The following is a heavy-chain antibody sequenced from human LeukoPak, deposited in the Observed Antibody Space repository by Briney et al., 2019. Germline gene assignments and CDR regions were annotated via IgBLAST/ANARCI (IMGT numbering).Heavy chain of an antibody. CDR2: IYSGGST. Sequence: PGGSLRLSCAASGFTVSSNYMSWVRQAPGKGLEWVSVIYSGGSTYYADSVKGRFTISRDNSKNTLYLQMNSLRAEDTAVYYCARVGYDSSGYYQYEYFQHWGQGTLVTVSS. V-gene: IGHV3-66*01. D-gene: IGHD3-22*01. J-gene: IGHJ1*01. CDR3: ARVGYDSSGYYQYEYFQH. CDR1: GFTVSSNY.